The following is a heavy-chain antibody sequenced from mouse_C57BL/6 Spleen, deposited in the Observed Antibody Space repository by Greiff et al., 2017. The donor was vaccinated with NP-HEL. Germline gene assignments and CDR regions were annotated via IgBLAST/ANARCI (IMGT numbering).Heavy chain of an antibody. Sequence: QVQLKESGAELARPGASVKLSCKASGYTFTSYGISWVKQRTGQGLEWIGEIYPRSGNTYYNEKFKGKATLTADKSSSTAYMELRSLTSEDSAVYFCARWGETGYYGSWDYWGQGTTLTVSS. CDR1: GYTFTSYG. V-gene: IGHV1-81*01. D-gene: IGHD1-1*01. CDR2: IYPRSGNT. CDR3: ARWGETGYYGSWDY. J-gene: IGHJ2*01.